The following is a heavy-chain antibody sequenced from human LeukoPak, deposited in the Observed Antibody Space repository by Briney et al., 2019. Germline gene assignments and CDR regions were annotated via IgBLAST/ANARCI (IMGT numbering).Heavy chain of an antibody. Sequence: GGSLRLSCAASGFTFSSYSMNWVRQAPGKGLEWVSSISSGSSYIYYADSVKGRFTISRDNAKNSLYLQMNSLRAEDTAVYYCARPPFDYSSSSGWLDPWGQGTLVTVSS. CDR2: ISSGSSYI. CDR3: ARPPFDYSSSSGWLDP. D-gene: IGHD6-6*01. J-gene: IGHJ5*02. V-gene: IGHV3-21*01. CDR1: GFTFSSYS.